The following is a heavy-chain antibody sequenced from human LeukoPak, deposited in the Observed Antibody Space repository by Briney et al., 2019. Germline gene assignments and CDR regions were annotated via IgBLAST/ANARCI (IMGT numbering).Heavy chain of an antibody. V-gene: IGHV1-46*01. Sequence: ASVKVSCKASGYTFTSYYMHWVRRAPGQGLEWMGIINPSGGSTSYAQKFQGRVTMTRDTSTSTAYMELSSLRSEDTAVYYCTSFWSGSNRDRPVDYWGQGTLVTVSS. CDR1: GYTFTSYY. D-gene: IGHD3-3*01. J-gene: IGHJ4*02. CDR3: TSFWSGSNRDRPVDY. CDR2: INPSGGST.